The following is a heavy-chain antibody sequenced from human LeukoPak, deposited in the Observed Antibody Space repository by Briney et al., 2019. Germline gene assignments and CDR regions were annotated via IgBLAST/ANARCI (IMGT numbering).Heavy chain of an antibody. V-gene: IGHV3-53*01. CDR2: IYSGGST. CDR1: GFTVSSNY. Sequence: GGSLRLSCGASGFTVSSNYMSWVRHAPGKGLEWVSVIYSGGSTYYADSVKGRFTISRDNSKNPLYLQMNSLRAEDTAVYYCVREIRRVWFSSSYDSFDIWGQGTMVTLSS. CDR3: VREIRRVWFSSSYDSFDI. J-gene: IGHJ3*02. D-gene: IGHD6-13*01.